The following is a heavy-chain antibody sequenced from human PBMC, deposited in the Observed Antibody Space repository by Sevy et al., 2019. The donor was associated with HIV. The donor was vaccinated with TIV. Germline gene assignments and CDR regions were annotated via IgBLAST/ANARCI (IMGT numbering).Heavy chain of an antibody. J-gene: IGHJ4*02. V-gene: IGHV3-15*01. CDR1: GFAFSDAW. CDR3: ACGIGTSDFYH. Sequence: GGSLRLSCAASGFAFSDAWMSWVRQAPGKGLEWVARIKSKTDSGTRDFAAPVKGRFSISRDDSKNMVYLQMTSLKDEDTGVYFCACGIGTSDFYHWGQGTLVTVSS. D-gene: IGHD1-1*01. CDR2: IKSKTDSGTR.